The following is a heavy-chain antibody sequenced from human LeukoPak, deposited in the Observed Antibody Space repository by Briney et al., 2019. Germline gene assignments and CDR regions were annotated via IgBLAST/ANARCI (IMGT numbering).Heavy chain of an antibody. CDR3: AKARRHYYDSSGPLGDY. V-gene: IGHV3-30*02. D-gene: IGHD3-22*01. CDR2: IRYDGSNK. Sequence: GGSLRLSCAASGFTFSSYGMHWVRQAPGKGLEWVAFIRYDGSNKYYADSVKGRFTIPRDNSKNTLYLQMNSLRAEDTAVYYCAKARRHYYDSSGPLGDYWGQGALVTVSS. CDR1: GFTFSSYG. J-gene: IGHJ4*02.